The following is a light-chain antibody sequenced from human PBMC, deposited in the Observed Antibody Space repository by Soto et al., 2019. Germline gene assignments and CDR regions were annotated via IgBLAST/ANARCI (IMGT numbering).Light chain of an antibody. Sequence: IQLTQSPSSLSASVGDRVTITCRASQGISSYLPWYQQKPGKAPKLLIYAASTLQSGVPSRFSGSGSGTDFTLTISSLQPEDFATYYCQQLNTYPPTFGPGTKVDIK. V-gene: IGKV1-9*01. CDR2: AAS. J-gene: IGKJ3*01. CDR1: QGISSY. CDR3: QQLNTYPPT.